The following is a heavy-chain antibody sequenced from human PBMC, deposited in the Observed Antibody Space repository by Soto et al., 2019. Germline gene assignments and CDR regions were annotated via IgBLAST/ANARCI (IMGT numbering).Heavy chain of an antibody. CDR1: GGSISSSSYY. D-gene: IGHD2-8*01. J-gene: IGHJ6*03. V-gene: IGHV4-39*01. CDR2: IYYSGST. CDR3: ARGEMVYYYYMDV. Sequence: SETLSLTCTVSGGSISSSSYYWGWIRQPLGKGLEWIGSIYYSGSTYYNPSLKSRVTISVDTSKNQFSLKLGSVTAADTAVYYCARGEMVYYYYMDVWGKGTTVTVSS.